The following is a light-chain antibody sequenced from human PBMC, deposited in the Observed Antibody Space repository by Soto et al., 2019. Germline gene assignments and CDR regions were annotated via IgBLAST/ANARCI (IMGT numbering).Light chain of an antibody. Sequence: EIVLTQSPGTLSLSPGERATLSCRASQSVTSDSLAWYQQKPGQAPRLLLYGASNRATGIPDRFSGSGSGADFTLTISNVEPEDFAVYSCQQYGSSPYTFGQGTKLEIK. CDR2: GAS. V-gene: IGKV3-20*01. CDR1: QSVTSDS. J-gene: IGKJ2*01. CDR3: QQYGSSPYT.